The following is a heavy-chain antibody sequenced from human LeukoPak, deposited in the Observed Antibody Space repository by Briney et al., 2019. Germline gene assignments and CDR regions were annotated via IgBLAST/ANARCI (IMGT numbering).Heavy chain of an antibody. CDR2: INHSGST. CDR1: GGSFSGYY. CDR3: AREHSGYVSG. D-gene: IGHD5-12*01. Sequence: SETLSLTCAVCGGSFSGYYWSWIRQPPGKGLEWIGEINHSGSTNYNPSLKSRVTISVDTSKNQFSLKLSSVTAADTAVYYCAREHSGYVSGWGQGTLVTVSS. V-gene: IGHV4-34*01. J-gene: IGHJ4*02.